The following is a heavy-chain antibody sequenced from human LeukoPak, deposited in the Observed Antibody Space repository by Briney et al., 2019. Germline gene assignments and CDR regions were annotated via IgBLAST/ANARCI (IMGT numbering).Heavy chain of an antibody. D-gene: IGHD6-13*01. Sequence: SETLSLTCTVSGGSISSYYWSWIRQPAGKGLEWIGRIYSTGSTNYNPSLKSRDTMSVDTSKNQFSLRLRSVTAADTAVYYCARQIASAGTAGFDFWGRGALVTVSS. CDR1: GGSISSYY. CDR3: ARQIASAGTAGFDF. CDR2: IYSTGST. J-gene: IGHJ4*02. V-gene: IGHV4-4*07.